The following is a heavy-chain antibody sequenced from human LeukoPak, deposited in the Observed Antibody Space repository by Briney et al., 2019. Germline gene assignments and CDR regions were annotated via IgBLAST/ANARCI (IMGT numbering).Heavy chain of an antibody. CDR3: ATLRGSSGWYDY. CDR1: GASISSYY. J-gene: IGHJ4*02. D-gene: IGHD6-19*01. Sequence: PSETLSLTCTVSGASISSYYWSWIRQPPGKGLEWIGFIYYTGSTNYNPSLKSRVTISLDTSKNQFSLKLSSVTAADTAAYYCATLRGSSGWYDYWGQGTLVTVSS. V-gene: IGHV4-59*08. CDR2: IYYTGST.